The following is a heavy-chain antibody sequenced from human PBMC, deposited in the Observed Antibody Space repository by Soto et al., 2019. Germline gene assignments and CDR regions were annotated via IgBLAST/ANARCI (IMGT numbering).Heavy chain of an antibody. Sequence: QVQLVQSGAEVKKPGSSVKVSCKASGCTFSSYAISWVRQAPGQGLEWMGGIIPIFGTANYAQKFQGRVTITADESTSTDYMELSSLRSEDTAVYYCAREGEGDTAIVSYYWGQGTLGTVSS. J-gene: IGHJ4*02. CDR1: GCTFSSYA. CDR3: AREGEGDTAIVSYY. CDR2: IIPIFGTA. V-gene: IGHV1-69*01. D-gene: IGHD5-18*01.